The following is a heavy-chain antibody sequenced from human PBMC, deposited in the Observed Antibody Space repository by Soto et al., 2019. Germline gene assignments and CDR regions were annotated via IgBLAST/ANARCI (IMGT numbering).Heavy chain of an antibody. D-gene: IGHD3-22*01. J-gene: IGHJ5*02. CDR2: ISANGASI. CDR1: GFTFRDHA. CDR3: AKDRYYDTPGWFDP. V-gene: IGHV3-23*01. Sequence: TGGSLRFSCVGSGFTFRDHAMRWVRQAPGRGLEWVSAISANGASIQHADSVKGRFSVSRDNAKNTVYLQMDNLRTEDSAVYYCAKDRYYDTPGWFDPWGQGSRVTVSS.